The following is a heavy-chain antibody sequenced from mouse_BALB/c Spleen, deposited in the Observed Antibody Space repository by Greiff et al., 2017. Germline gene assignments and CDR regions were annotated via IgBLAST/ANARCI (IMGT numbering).Heavy chain of an antibody. CDR2: ISYDGSN. J-gene: IGHJ3*01. D-gene: IGHD1-3*01. Sequence: VQLKESGPGLVKPSQSLSLTCSVTGYSITSGYYWNWIRQFPGNKLEWMGYISYDGSNNYNPSLKNRISITRDTSKNQFFLKLNSVTTEDTATYYCARDDNYVWFAYWGQGTLVTVSA. CDR3: ARDDNYVWFAY. CDR1: GYSITSGYY. V-gene: IGHV3-6*02.